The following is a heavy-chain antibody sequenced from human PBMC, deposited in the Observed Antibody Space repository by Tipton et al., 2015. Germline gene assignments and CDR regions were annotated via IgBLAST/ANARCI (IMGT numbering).Heavy chain of an antibody. D-gene: IGHD3-3*01. CDR3: AREPLNTIFGVVLDYGMDV. CDR1: AYSISSDYY. CDR2: IHYSGST. J-gene: IGHJ6*02. Sequence: TLSLTCAVSAYSISSDYYWGWIRQPPGKGLEWIGSIHYSGSTYYNPSLKSRVTISVDTSKNQFSLRLSSVTAADTAVYYCAREPLNTIFGVVLDYGMDVWGQGTTVTVSS. V-gene: IGHV4-38-2*02.